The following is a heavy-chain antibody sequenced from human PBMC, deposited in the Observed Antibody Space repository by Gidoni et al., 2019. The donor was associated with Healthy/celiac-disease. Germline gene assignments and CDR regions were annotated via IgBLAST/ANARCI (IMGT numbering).Heavy chain of an antibody. CDR2: IYYSGST. V-gene: IGHV4-61*01. J-gene: IGHJ5*02. D-gene: IGHD5-18*01. CDR1: GGSVSSGSYY. CDR3: ANRGYSYGFNWFDP. Sequence: QVQLQESGPGLVKPSETLSLPCTVSGGSVSSGSYYWSWIRQPPGKGLEWIGYIYYSGSTNYNPSLKSRVTISVDTSKNQFSLKLSSVTAADTAVYYCANRGYSYGFNWFDPWGQGTLVTVSS.